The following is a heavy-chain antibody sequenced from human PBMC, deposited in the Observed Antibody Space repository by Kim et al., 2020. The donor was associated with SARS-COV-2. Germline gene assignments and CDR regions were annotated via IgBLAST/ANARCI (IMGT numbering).Heavy chain of an antibody. Sequence: GGSLRLSCAASGFTFSSYAMSWVRQAPGKGLEWVSAISGSGGSTYYADSVKGRFTISRDNSKNTLYLQMNSLRAEDTAVYYCAKSRGLWFGELSNHDAFDIWGQGTMVTVSS. D-gene: IGHD3-10*01. V-gene: IGHV3-23*01. CDR2: ISGSGGST. CDR1: GFTFSSYA. CDR3: AKSRGLWFGELSNHDAFDI. J-gene: IGHJ3*02.